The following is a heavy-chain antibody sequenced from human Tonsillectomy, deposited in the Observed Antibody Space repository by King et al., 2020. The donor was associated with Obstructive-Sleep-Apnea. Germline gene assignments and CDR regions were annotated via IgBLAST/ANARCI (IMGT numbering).Heavy chain of an antibody. V-gene: IGHV4-34*01. CDR3: ARGEDYYDSSGYHR. CDR1: GGSFSGYY. CDR2: INHSGST. Sequence: VQLQQWGAGLLKPSETLSLTCAVYGGSFSGYYWSWIRQPPGKGLEWIGEINHSGSTNYNPSLKSRVTISVDTSKNQFSLKLSSATAADTAVYYCARGEDYYDSSGYHRWGQGTLVTVSS. J-gene: IGHJ5*02. D-gene: IGHD3-22*01.